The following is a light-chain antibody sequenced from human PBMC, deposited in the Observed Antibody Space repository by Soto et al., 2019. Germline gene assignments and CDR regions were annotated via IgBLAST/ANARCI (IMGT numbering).Light chain of an antibody. CDR3: QQYNSYYT. J-gene: IGKJ2*01. CDR1: QSISSW. V-gene: IGKV1-5*03. CDR2: KAS. Sequence: DIQMTQSPSTLSASVGDRVTITCRASQSISSWLAWYQQKPGKAPKLLIYKASSLESGVPSRFSGIGSGTEFTLTISSLQPDDFANYYCQQYNSYYTFGQGTKLEIK.